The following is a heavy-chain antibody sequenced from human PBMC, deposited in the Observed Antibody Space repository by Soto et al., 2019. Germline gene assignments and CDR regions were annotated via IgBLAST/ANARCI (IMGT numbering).Heavy chain of an antibody. J-gene: IGHJ6*03. CDR1: GFTFSSYA. V-gene: IGHV3-23*01. Sequence: PGGSLRLSCAASGFTFSSYAMSWVRQAPGKGLEWVSAISGSGGSTYYADSVKGRFTISRDNSKNTLYLQMNSLRAEDTAVYYCAKATDFWSGLYYYYMDVWGKGTTVTVSS. CDR2: ISGSGGST. D-gene: IGHD3-3*01. CDR3: AKATDFWSGLYYYYMDV.